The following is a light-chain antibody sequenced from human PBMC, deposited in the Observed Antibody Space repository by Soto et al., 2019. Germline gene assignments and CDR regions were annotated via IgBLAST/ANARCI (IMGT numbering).Light chain of an antibody. CDR1: SSDVGAHNF. Sequence: QSALTQPASVSGSPGQSITISCTGTSSDVGAHNFVSWYQQNPGKAPKLMIYEVSNRPSGVSDRFSGSKSGNTASLTISGLQAEDEADYYCNSYTNTAARVFGTGTKGTVL. V-gene: IGLV2-14*01. CDR3: NSYTNTAARV. J-gene: IGLJ1*01. CDR2: EVS.